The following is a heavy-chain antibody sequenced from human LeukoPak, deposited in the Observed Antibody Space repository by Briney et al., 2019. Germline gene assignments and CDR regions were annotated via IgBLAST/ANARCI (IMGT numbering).Heavy chain of an antibody. Sequence: SETLSLTCTVSGGSISSSSYYWGWIRQPPGEGLEWIGSIYYSGSTYYNPSLKSRVTISVDTPKNQFSLKLSSVTAADTAVYYCARECSSTSCYAQVDYWGQGTLVTVSS. CDR2: IYYSGST. V-gene: IGHV4-39*07. CDR1: GGSISSSSYY. CDR3: ARECSSTSCYAQVDY. D-gene: IGHD2-2*01. J-gene: IGHJ4*02.